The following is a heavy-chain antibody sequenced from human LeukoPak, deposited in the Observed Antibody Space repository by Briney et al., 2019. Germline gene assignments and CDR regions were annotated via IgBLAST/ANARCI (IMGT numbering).Heavy chain of an antibody. CDR1: RFSFRRYD. CDR3: ARAKGLAGSYLDNWFDP. CDR2: TSYDGTSE. J-gene: IGHJ5*02. Sequence: GTSLRLSCAAARFSFRRYDMHWVRQAPGKGLEWVAATSYDGTSELYADFVKGRFSISRDNSRNTLSLQMDTLRPEDTAIYYCARAKGLAGSYLDNWFDPWGQGTRVIVSS. D-gene: IGHD1-26*01. V-gene: IGHV3-30*04.